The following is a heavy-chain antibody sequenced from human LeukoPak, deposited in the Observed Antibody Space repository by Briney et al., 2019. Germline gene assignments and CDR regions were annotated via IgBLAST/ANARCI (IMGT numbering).Heavy chain of an antibody. CDR1: GGSISSSDNY. J-gene: IGHJ6*02. V-gene: IGHV4-39*01. CDR2: FYYGGNT. CDR3: ARHPGYYFGMDV. Sequence: SETLCLTCTVSGGSISSSDNYWGWIRQPPGKGLEWIGSFYYGGNTYYNPSLKSRVTISVDTSKKQFSLKLNSVPAADTAVYYCARHPGYYFGMDVWGQGTTVTVSS.